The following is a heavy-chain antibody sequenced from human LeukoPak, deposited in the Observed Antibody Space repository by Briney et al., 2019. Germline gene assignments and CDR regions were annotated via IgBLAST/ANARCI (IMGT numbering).Heavy chain of an antibody. V-gene: IGHV1-69*13. CDR1: GYTFTSYA. J-gene: IGHJ6*02. Sequence: ASVKVSCKASGYTFTSYAMNWVRQAPGQGLEWMGGIIPIFGTANYAQKFQGRVTITADESTSTAYMELSSLRSEDTAVYYCARDLRTWELPDYYYGMDVWGQGTTVTVSS. D-gene: IGHD1-26*01. CDR2: IIPIFGTA. CDR3: ARDLRTWELPDYYYGMDV.